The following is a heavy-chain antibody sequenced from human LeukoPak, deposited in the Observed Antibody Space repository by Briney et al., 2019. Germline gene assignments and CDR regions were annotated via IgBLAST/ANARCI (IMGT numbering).Heavy chain of an antibody. J-gene: IGHJ4*02. CDR2: MTGDGSATIYAGGSGT. D-gene: IGHD6-13*01. Sequence: GGSLRLSCAASGFTFSTYWMHWVRQAPGKGLVWVSRMTGDGSATIYAGGSGTTYADSVKGRFTISRDNAKNTLYLQMDSLRAEDTAVYYCAREALSRSWYGPDYWGQGTLVTVSA. CDR3: AREALSRSWYGPDY. CDR1: GFTFSTYW. V-gene: IGHV3-74*01.